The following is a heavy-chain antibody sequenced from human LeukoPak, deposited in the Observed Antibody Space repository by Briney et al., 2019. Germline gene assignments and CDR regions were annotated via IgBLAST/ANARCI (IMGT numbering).Heavy chain of an antibody. V-gene: IGHV4-39*07. CDR2: MYYTGST. Sequence: SETLSLTCTVSGGSISSSSYYWGWIRQPPGKGLEWIGSMYYTGSTYYNPSLKSRVTISVDTSKNQFSLKLSSVTAADTAVYYCARDSQEYSSGYYFSYAFDIWGQGTMVTVSS. D-gene: IGHD6-19*01. J-gene: IGHJ3*02. CDR1: GGSISSSSYY. CDR3: ARDSQEYSSGYYFSYAFDI.